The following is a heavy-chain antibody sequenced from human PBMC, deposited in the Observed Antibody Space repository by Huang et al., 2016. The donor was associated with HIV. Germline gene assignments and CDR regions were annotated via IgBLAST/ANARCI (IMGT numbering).Heavy chain of an antibody. V-gene: IGHV3-30*18. CDR2: IAYDGSNG. D-gene: IGHD2-15*01. CDR3: AKESRWYSDLDN. CDR1: GFTFNNFG. Sequence: QVQLVESGGGVVQPGRSLRLSCVASGFTFNNFGMHWVRQAPGKGLGWVAVIAYDGSNGRYSESVKGRFTISRDNPMDTRYLQMNSLRPDDTAVYYCAKESRWYSDLDNWGQGTLVTVSS. J-gene: IGHJ4*02.